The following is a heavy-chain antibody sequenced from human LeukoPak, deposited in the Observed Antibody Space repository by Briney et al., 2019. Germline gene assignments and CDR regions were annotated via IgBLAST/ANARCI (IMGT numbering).Heavy chain of an antibody. CDR1: GFTFNTFN. J-gene: IGHJ6*04. CDR3: ARDGGWGAAALGMDV. D-gene: IGHD6-13*01. Sequence: GGSLRLSCAASGFTFNTFNMNWVRQAPGKGLEWVSVIYTGGSTYYADSVKGRFTISRDNSKNTLYLQMNSLRAEDTAVYYCARDGGWGAAALGMDVWGKGTTVTVSS. CDR2: IYTGGST. V-gene: IGHV3-66*02.